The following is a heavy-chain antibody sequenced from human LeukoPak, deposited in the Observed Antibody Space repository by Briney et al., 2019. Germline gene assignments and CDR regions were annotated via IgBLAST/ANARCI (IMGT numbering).Heavy chain of an antibody. D-gene: IGHD4-23*01. Sequence: ASLKVSCKASGYTFSDYYIHWVRQAPGQGLDWIGWINPDSSGTIYTQKFADRVTMTRDTSTSTAYMELSSLRSDDTAVYYCARDLYGGKGRGWFDPWGQGTLVTVSS. J-gene: IGHJ5*02. V-gene: IGHV1-2*02. CDR3: ARDLYGGKGRGWFDP. CDR1: GYTFSDYY. CDR2: INPDSSGT.